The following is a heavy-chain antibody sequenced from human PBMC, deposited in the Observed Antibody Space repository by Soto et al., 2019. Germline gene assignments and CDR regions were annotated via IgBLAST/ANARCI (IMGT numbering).Heavy chain of an antibody. D-gene: IGHD1-1*01. CDR3: ARRYCRAERCNGNDGFDV. V-gene: IGHV3-30*04. CDR2: MSNNGITQ. Sequence: GGSLRLSCAGSGFSFRTSVILWVRQAPGKGPGWVAVMSNNGITQFYANSVKGRFSVSRDNSKSTTYLQMDSLRTEDTALYYCARRYCRAERCNGNDGFDVWGQGTMVTVSS. CDR1: GFSFRTSV. J-gene: IGHJ3*01.